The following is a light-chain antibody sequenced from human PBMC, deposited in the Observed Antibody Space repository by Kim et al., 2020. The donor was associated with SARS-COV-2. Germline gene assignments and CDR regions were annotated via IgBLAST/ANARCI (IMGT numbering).Light chain of an antibody. CDR2: KDS. CDR1: AWQEQH. V-gene: IGLV3-25*03. Sequence: VTPGKTGRITCAGDAWQEQHACGYQQKSGKPPCLVRYKDSERPSGMPERFSGASSGTTVTLTISGVQAEDDADYYCQSTDSSGTYVFGSGTKVTVL. CDR3: QSTDSSGTYV. J-gene: IGLJ1*01.